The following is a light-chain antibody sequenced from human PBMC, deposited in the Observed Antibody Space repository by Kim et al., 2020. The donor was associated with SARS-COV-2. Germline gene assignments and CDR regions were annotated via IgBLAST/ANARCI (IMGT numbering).Light chain of an antibody. CDR2: GAS. CDR1: QSVSSS. Sequence: EIVLTQSPGTLSLSPGERATLSCRASQSVSSSLAWYQQQPGQAPRLLIYGASTRATGIPDRFGGSGSGTDFTLTISRLEPEDFAVYYCQQYGRSPRTFGQGTKVDIK. V-gene: IGKV3-20*01. J-gene: IGKJ1*01. CDR3: QQYGRSPRT.